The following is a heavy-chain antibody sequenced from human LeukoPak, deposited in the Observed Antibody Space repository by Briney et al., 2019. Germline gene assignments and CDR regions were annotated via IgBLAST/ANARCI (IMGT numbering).Heavy chain of an antibody. D-gene: IGHD5-18*01. CDR1: GFTFSSHW. V-gene: IGHV3-74*01. CDR2: IATDGSST. Sequence: GGSLRLSCAASGFTFSSHWMHWVRQAPGKGLVWVSRIATDGSSTTYAGSVKGRFTISRDNAKNTLYLQMNSLRVEDTAVYYCARDGYTYGFDYWGQGTLVTVSS. J-gene: IGHJ4*02. CDR3: ARDGYTYGFDY.